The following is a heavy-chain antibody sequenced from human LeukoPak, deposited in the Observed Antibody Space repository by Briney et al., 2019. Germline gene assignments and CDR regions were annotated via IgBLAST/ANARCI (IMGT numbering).Heavy chain of an antibody. Sequence: KPSETLSLTCAVYGGSFSGYYWSWIRQPPGKGLEWIGEINHSGSTNYNPSLKSRVTISVDTSKNQFSLKVTSVSAADTAVYYCARIMQTPWGMDVWGQGTTVTVSS. V-gene: IGHV4-34*01. CDR1: GGSFSGYY. CDR3: ARIMQTPWGMDV. J-gene: IGHJ6*02. CDR2: INHSGST. D-gene: IGHD2-15*01.